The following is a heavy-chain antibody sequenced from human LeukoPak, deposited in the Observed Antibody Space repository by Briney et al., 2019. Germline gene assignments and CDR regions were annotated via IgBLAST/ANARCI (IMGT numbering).Heavy chain of an antibody. V-gene: IGHV3-7*01. CDR3: ARDYYDSSGYRPDDAFDI. CDR2: IKEDGSET. Sequence: PGGSLRLSCAASGFTFSSYSMSWVRQAPGKGLEWVSNIKEDGSETYYVDSVKGRFTISRDNSKNSLYLQMNSLRAEDTAVYYCARDYYDSSGYRPDDAFDIWGQGTMATDSS. CDR1: GFTFSSYS. J-gene: IGHJ3*02. D-gene: IGHD3-22*01.